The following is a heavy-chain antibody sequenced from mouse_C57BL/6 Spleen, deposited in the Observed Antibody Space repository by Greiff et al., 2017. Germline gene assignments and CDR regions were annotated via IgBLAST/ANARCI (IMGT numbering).Heavy chain of an antibody. CDR1: GYTFTSYW. CDR3: ASKDY. Sequence: QVQLQQPGAELVMPGASVKLSCKASGYTFTSYWMHWVKQRPGQGLEWIGEIDPSDSYTNYNQKFKGKSTLTVDKSSSPAYMQLSSLTSEDSAVYYCASKDYWGQGTTLTVSS. J-gene: IGHJ2*01. CDR2: IDPSDSYT. V-gene: IGHV1-69*01.